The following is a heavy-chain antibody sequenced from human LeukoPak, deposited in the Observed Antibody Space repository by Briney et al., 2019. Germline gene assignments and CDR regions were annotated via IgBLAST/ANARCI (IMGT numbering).Heavy chain of an antibody. V-gene: IGHV4-34*01. CDR3: ARATEYYDSSGYYYYFDY. CDR1: GGSFSGYY. J-gene: IGHJ4*02. D-gene: IGHD3-22*01. Sequence: SETLSLTCAVYGGSFSGYYWSWIRQPPGKGLEWIGEINHSGSTNYNPSLKSRVTISVDTSKNQFSLKLSSVTAADTAVYYCARATEYYDSSGYYYYFDYWGQGTLVTVSS. CDR2: INHSGST.